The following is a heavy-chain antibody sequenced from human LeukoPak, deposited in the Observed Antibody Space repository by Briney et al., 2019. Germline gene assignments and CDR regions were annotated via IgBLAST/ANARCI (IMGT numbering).Heavy chain of an antibody. CDR3: TTIKRGDIFGYFDF. CDR1: GGSMTTHH. V-gene: IGHV4-59*11. D-gene: IGHD5-18*01. J-gene: IGHJ4*02. Sequence: SETLSLTCTVSGGSMTTHHWNWIRQTPGKGLEWIGYVFDSGRTKVNPSLTSRVTLSTDTSKNQLSLRLSFVTAADTAVYYCTTIKRGDIFGYFDFWGQGILVTVSS. CDR2: VFDSGRT.